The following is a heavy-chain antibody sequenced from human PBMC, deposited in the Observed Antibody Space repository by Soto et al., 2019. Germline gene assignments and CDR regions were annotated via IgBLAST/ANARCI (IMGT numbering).Heavy chain of an antibody. D-gene: IGHD3-3*01. V-gene: IGHV3-7*03. CDR1: GFTFSDWW. J-gene: IGHJ6*02. CDR3: ARGSGWDPMDV. CDR2: IKLDGSEK. Sequence: QPGGSLRLSCTAAGFTFSDWWMSWVRQAPGKGLEWVANIKLDGSEKFYVDSVKGRFTISRDNAKDSLSLQMNSLRADDTAVYYCARGSGWDPMDVWGQGTTVTVSS.